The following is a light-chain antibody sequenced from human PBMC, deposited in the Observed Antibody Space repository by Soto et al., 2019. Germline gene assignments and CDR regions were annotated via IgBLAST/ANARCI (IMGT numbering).Light chain of an antibody. CDR2: LSSDGSH. CDR1: SGHSSYA. J-gene: IGLJ2*01. Sequence: QSVLTQSPSASASLGASVKLTCTLSSGHSSYAIAWHQQQPEKGPRYLMKLSSDGSHSKGDGLPDRFSGSSSGAERYLTISSLQSEDEADYYCQTWDTGASVVFGRGTKLTVL. V-gene: IGLV4-69*01. CDR3: QTWDTGASVV.